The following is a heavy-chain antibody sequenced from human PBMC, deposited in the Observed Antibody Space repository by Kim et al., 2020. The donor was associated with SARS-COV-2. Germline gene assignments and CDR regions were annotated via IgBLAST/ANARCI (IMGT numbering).Heavy chain of an antibody. V-gene: IGHV4-34*01. CDR2: IHPSGST. Sequence: SETLSLTCAVYGGSFTGYYWSWIRQPRGKGLEWLGGIHPSGSTSYNPSLKSRVTISIDTSKNQLSLRLSSVTAADTAVYFFARGRPDFRGAMGVWGQGTT. J-gene: IGHJ6*02. CDR3: ARGRPDFRGAMGV. D-gene: IGHD3-10*01. CDR1: GGSFTGYY.